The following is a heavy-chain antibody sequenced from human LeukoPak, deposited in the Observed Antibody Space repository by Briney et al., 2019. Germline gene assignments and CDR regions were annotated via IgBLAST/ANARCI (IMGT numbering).Heavy chain of an antibody. V-gene: IGHV3-21*01. CDR1: GFTFSSYS. CDR3: ARDHGSGRPYYFDY. J-gene: IGHJ4*02. D-gene: IGHD3-10*01. CDR2: ISSSSSYI. Sequence: PGGSLRLSCAASGFTFSSYSMNWVRQAPGKGLEWVSSISSSSSYIYYADSVKGRFTISRDNAKNSLYLQMNSLRAEDTAVYYCARDHGSGRPYYFDYWGQGTLVTVSS.